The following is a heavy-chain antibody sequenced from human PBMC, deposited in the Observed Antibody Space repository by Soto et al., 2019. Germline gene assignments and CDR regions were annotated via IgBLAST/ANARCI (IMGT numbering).Heavy chain of an antibody. CDR3: AKDICTGGSCYSSYYYYMDV. CDR1: GFIFDDYA. CDR2: ISWNSGNK. Sequence: EVQLVESGGGLVEPGRSLRLSCTASGFIFDDYAMHWVRQAPGKGLEWVSGISWNSGNKDYADSVKGRFTISRDNANNSLFLQMNSLRAEDTALYFCAKDICTGGSCYSSYYYYMDVWGEGTTVIVSS. J-gene: IGHJ6*03. D-gene: IGHD2-15*01. V-gene: IGHV3-9*01.